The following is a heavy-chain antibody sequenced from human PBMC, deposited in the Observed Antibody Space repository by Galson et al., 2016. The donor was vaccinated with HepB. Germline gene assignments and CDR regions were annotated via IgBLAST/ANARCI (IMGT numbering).Heavy chain of an antibody. Sequence: SLRLSCAVSGFTFSSYWMSWVRQGPGKGLEWVAIIKQDGSEKYYVDSVKGRFTISRDNAKKSLYLQMNSLRAEDTAVYYCAKGRTGTTGPVEYWGQGTLVTVSS. CDR2: IKQDGSEK. D-gene: IGHD1-1*01. CDR1: GFTFSSYW. CDR3: AKGRTGTTGPVEY. J-gene: IGHJ4*02. V-gene: IGHV3-7*01.